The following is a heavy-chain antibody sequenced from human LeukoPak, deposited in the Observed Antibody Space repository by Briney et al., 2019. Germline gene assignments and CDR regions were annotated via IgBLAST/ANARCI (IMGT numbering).Heavy chain of an antibody. CDR2: ISWNSGSI. J-gene: IGHJ4*02. CDR1: GFTFDDYA. CDR3: AKDFGGMVPLYYFDY. V-gene: IGHV3-9*01. Sequence: PGGSLRLSCAASGFTFDDYAMHWVRQAPGKGLEWVSGISWNSGSIGYADSVKGRFTISRDNAKNSLYLQMNSLRAEDTALYYCAKDFGGMVPLYYFDYWSQGTLVTVSS. D-gene: IGHD3-16*01.